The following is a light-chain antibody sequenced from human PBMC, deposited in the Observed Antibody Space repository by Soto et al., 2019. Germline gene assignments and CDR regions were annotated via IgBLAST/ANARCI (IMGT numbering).Light chain of an antibody. V-gene: IGLV2-14*03. CDR3: SSYTDFNLYV. CDR2: DVS. CDR1: SRDVGGYNY. Sequence: QSLLTQPAFVSGSSGQSISISCTGTSRDVGGYNYVSWYQHQPGKAPKLVIFDVSGRPSGISNRFSGSKSGNTASLTISGLRPEDEADYYCSSYTDFNLYVFGTGTNVTVL. J-gene: IGLJ1*01.